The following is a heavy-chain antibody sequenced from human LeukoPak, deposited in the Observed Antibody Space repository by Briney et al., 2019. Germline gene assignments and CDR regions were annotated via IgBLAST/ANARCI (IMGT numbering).Heavy chain of an antibody. D-gene: IGHD3-10*01. V-gene: IGHV1-18*04. Sequence: ASAKVSCKASGYTFTSYGISWVRQAPGQGLEWMGWISAYNGNTNYAQKLQGRVTMTTDTSTSTAYMELRSLRSGDTAVYYCARSRFGEFHFDYWGQGTLVTVSS. CDR1: GYTFTSYG. CDR2: ISAYNGNT. J-gene: IGHJ4*02. CDR3: ARSRFGEFHFDY.